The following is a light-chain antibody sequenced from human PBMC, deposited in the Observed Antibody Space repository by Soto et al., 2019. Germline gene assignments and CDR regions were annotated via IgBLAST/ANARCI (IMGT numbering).Light chain of an antibody. CDR3: HQYYKWPLT. CDR2: DAS. Sequence: EIVMTQSPATLSVSPGERVTLSCRASQSAISNLAWYQQKPGQTPRLLIYDASTRATDIPVRFSGSGSGTDFTLTISSLLSEDFAVYYCHQYYKWPLTFGGGTKVEIQ. J-gene: IGKJ4*01. V-gene: IGKV3-15*01. CDR1: QSAISN.